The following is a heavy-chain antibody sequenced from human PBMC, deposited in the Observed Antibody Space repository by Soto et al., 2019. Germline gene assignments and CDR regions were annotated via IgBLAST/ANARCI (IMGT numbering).Heavy chain of an antibody. D-gene: IGHD3-22*01. CDR3: ARMDSSGYYYLGIDP. CDR2: IIHIFGTT. V-gene: IGHV1-69*13. CDR1: GGTFSTYA. J-gene: IGHJ5*02. Sequence: ASVKVSCKASGGTFSTYAISWVRQAPGQGFEWMGGIIHIFGTTNNAQMSHGRVTTTATQSPKTAYMELRSLRAEYTAVYSCARMDSSGYYYLGIDPWGQGTLVTVSS.